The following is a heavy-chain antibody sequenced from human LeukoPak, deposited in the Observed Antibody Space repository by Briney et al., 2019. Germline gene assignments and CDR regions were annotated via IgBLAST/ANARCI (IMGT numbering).Heavy chain of an antibody. CDR2: TSGSGSKT. CDR3: AKDGGGWYTSGWYYFDY. V-gene: IGHV3-23*01. CDR1: GFTFDNYA. J-gene: IGHJ4*02. Sequence: AGGSLRLSCVASGFTFDNYAMSWVRQAPGKGLEWFSSTSGSGSKTYYAESVKGRFTISRDNSKNTLSLQMNSLRADDTAVYYCAKDGGGWYTSGWYYFDYWGQGNLVTVSS. D-gene: IGHD6-19*01.